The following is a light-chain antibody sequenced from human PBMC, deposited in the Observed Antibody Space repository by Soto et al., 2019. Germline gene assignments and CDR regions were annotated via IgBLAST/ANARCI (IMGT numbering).Light chain of an antibody. J-gene: IGLJ1*01. Sequence: QSALTKPATVSGSPGQSITISCTGTSRDVGGYNYVSWYQQHPGKAPKLMIYDVSNRPSGVSNRFSGSKSGNTASLTISGLQAEDEADYYCSSYTSSSTLNYVFGTGTKLTVL. CDR2: DVS. CDR3: SSYTSSSTLNYV. V-gene: IGLV2-14*01. CDR1: SRDVGGYNY.